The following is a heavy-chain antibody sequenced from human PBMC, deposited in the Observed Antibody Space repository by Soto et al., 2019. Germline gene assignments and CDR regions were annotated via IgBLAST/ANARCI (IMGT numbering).Heavy chain of an antibody. J-gene: IGHJ4*02. V-gene: IGHV3-30-3*01. CDR3: ARAYEGDYFEY. Sequence: QVQLVESGGGVVQPGRSLRLSCAASGFTFSSYAMHWVRQAPGKGLEWVAVISYDGSNKYYAYSVKGRFTISRDNSKNSLYLQINSLRADDTAVYYCARAYEGDYFEYWVQGTLVTVSS. D-gene: IGHD3-16*01. CDR2: ISYDGSNK. CDR1: GFTFSSYA.